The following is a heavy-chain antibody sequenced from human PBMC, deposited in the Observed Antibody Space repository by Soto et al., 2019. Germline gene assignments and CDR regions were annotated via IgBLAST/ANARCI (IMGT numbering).Heavy chain of an antibody. D-gene: IGHD3-9*01. CDR1: GYTFTSYD. J-gene: IGHJ4*02. CDR3: ARVNRKTKLRYFDWPDY. CDR2: MNPNSGNT. Sequence: AASVKVSCKASGYTFTSYDINWVRQATGQGLEWMGWMNPNSGNTGYAQKFQGRVTMTRNTSISTAYMELSSLRSEDTAVYYCARVNRKTKLRYFDWPDYWGQGTLVTVSS. V-gene: IGHV1-8*01.